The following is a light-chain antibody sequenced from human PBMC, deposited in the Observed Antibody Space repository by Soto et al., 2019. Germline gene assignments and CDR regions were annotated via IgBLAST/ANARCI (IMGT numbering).Light chain of an antibody. J-gene: IGKJ5*01. CDR3: QQYGSSIT. CDR2: GAS. CDR1: QSVSSSY. Sequence: EIVMTQSPVTLSVSPGERATLSCRASQSVSSSYLAWYQQKPGQAPRLLIYGASSRATGIPDRFSGSGSGTDFTLTISRLEPEDFAVYYCQQYGSSITFGQGTRLE. V-gene: IGKV3-20*01.